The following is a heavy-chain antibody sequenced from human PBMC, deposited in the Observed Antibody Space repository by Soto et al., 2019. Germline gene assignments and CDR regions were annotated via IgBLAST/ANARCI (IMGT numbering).Heavy chain of an antibody. CDR1: GGSFSGYY. V-gene: IGHV4-34*01. Sequence: PSETLCLTCAVYGGSFSGYYWSWIRQPPGKGLEWIGEINHSGSTNYNPSLKSRVTISVDTSKNQFSLKLSSVTAADTAVYYCARSPLVIVGAAMERHRIFDYCGQGTLVTVSS. CDR3: ARSPLVIVGAAMERHRIFDY. J-gene: IGHJ4*02. D-gene: IGHD1-26*01. CDR2: INHSGST.